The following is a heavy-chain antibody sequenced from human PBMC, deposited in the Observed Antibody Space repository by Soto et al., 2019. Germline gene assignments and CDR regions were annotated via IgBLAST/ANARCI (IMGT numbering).Heavy chain of an antibody. D-gene: IGHD3-22*01. CDR3: AHRGGYYDSSGYYPYYFDY. CDR1: GFSLSTSGVG. CDR2: IYWDDDK. Sequence: QITLKESGPTLVKPTQTLTLTCTFSGFSLSTSGVGVCWIRQPPGKALEWLALIYWDDDKRYSPSLKSRLTITKDTSKNQVVLTMTNMDPVDTATYYCAHRGGYYDSSGYYPYYFDYWGQGTLVTVSS. J-gene: IGHJ4*02. V-gene: IGHV2-5*02.